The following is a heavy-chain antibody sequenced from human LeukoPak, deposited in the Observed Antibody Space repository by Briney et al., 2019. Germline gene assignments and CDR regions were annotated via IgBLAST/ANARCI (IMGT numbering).Heavy chain of an antibody. CDR1: GFTIDDYA. CDR3: TRNTVTVHFDY. J-gene: IGHJ4*02. CDR2: IRSKAFGGTP. V-gene: IGHV3-49*04. Sequence: GRSLRLSCSASGFTIDDYALSWVRQAPGKGLEWVGFIRSKAFGGTPEYAASVRGRFTISRDDSKSIAYLKMNSLKTEDTAVYYCTRNTVTVHFDYWSQGTLVTVSS. D-gene: IGHD4-17*01.